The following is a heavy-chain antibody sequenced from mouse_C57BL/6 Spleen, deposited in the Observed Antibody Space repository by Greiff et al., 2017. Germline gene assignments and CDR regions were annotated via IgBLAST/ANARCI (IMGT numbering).Heavy chain of an antibody. J-gene: IGHJ4*01. CDR2: IYPRSGNT. CDR1: GYTFTSYG. Sequence: VKLLESGAELVRPGASVKLSCKASGYTFTSYGISWVKQRTGQGLEWIGEIYPRSGNTYYNEKFKGKATLTADKSSSTAYMELRSLTAEDSAVYFCARWITTVVLRGDYWGQGTSVTVSS. V-gene: IGHV1-81*01. D-gene: IGHD1-1*01. CDR3: ARWITTVVLRGDY.